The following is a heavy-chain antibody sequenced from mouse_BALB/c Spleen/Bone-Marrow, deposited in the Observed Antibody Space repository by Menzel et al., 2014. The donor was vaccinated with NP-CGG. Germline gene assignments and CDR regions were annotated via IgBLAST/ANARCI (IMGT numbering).Heavy chain of an antibody. CDR1: GYTFSNYW. V-gene: IGHV1-5*01. Sequence: EVKLMESGTVLARPGAAVKMSCKASGYTFSNYWMHWIKQRPGQGLEWIGTIHPGNSDTTYNQKLKGKAKLTAVTSTSTAYMELSSLTNEDSAVYYCTTLAQNNFDYWGQGTTLTVSS. CDR2: IHPGNSDT. J-gene: IGHJ2*01. CDR3: TTLAQNNFDY. D-gene: IGHD3-1*01.